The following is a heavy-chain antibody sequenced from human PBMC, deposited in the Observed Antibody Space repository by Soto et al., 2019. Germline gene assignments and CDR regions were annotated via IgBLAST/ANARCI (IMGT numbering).Heavy chain of an antibody. Sequence: QVQLVQSGAEVKKPGSSVKVSCKASGGTFSSYTISWVRQAPGQGLEWMGRIIPILGIANYAQKFQGRVTIPADKSTSTPYMELRSLRSEDTAVYYCARDGMERVYWGQGTLVTVSS. J-gene: IGHJ4*02. CDR2: IIPILGIA. D-gene: IGHD1-26*01. CDR1: GGTFSSYT. V-gene: IGHV1-69*08. CDR3: ARDGMERVY.